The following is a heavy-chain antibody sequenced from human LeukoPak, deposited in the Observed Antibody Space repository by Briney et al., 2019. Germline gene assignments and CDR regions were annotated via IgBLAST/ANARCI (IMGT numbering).Heavy chain of an antibody. J-gene: IGHJ3*02. D-gene: IGHD5-18*01. CDR1: GGTFSSYA. V-gene: IGHV1-69*01. CDR3: ATWIQLWSPGPDAFDI. Sequence: SVTVSCKASGGTFSSYAISWVRQAPGQGLEWMGGIIYIFGTANYAQKFQGRVTITADESTSTAYMELSSLRSEDTAVYYCATWIQLWSPGPDAFDIWGQGTMVTVSS. CDR2: IIYIFGTA.